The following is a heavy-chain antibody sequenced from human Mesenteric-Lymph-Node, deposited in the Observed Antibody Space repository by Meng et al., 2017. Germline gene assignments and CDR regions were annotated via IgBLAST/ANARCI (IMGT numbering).Heavy chain of an antibody. J-gene: IGHJ4*02. D-gene: IGHD1-26*01. CDR3: ARGLWEQSRYYFDS. CDR2: INSGNGKT. Sequence: QVQRVQSGAEVKKPGAAVKVSGKASGSTFTNYAIQWVRQAPGQRLEWMGWINSGNGKTKYSEKFQGRVTITRDTSATTAYMELSSLRSEDMAVYYCARGLWEQSRYYFDSWGQGTLVTVSS. V-gene: IGHV1-3*01. CDR1: GSTFTNYA.